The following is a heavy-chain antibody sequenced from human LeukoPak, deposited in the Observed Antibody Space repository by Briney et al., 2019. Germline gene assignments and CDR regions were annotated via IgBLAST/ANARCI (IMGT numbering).Heavy chain of an antibody. D-gene: IGHD1-20*01. J-gene: IGHJ4*02. V-gene: IGHV3-23*01. Sequence: GGSLRLSCAASGFAFSSYAMSWVRQAPGKGLAWASAISGRGGDTFYTDSLKGRFTISRDNSKNTLYLQMNSLRGEDTAVYYCAKDGGGIAGSFDYWGQGTLVTVSS. CDR1: GFAFSSYA. CDR2: ISGRGGDT. CDR3: AKDGGGIAGSFDY.